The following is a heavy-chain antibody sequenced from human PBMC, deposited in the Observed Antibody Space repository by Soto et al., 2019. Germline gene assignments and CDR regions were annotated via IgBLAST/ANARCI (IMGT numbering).Heavy chain of an antibody. V-gene: IGHV3-30*18. CDR2: ISYDGSNK. CDR1: GFTFSSYG. CDR3: AKDQGILFAPNWFDP. J-gene: IGHJ5*02. D-gene: IGHD2-15*01. Sequence: QVQLVESGGGVVQPGRSLRLSCAASGFTFSSYGMHWVRQAPGKGLEWVAVISYDGSNKYYADSVKGRFTISRDNSKNTLYLKMNSLRAEDTAVYYCAKDQGILFAPNWFDPWGQGTLVTVSS.